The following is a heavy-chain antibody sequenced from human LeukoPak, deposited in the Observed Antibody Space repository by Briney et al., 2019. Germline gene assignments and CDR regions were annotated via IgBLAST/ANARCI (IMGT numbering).Heavy chain of an antibody. CDR2: ISAYNGKT. V-gene: IGHV1-18*01. Sequence: ASVKVSCKASDYTFTNYGVSWVRQAPGQGLEWMGWISAYNGKTYYAQKFQGRVTMTRNTSISTAYMELSSLRSEDTAVYYCARALLALGRNDKRFDPWGQGTLVTVSS. CDR3: ARALLALGRNDKRFDP. J-gene: IGHJ5*02. CDR1: DYTFTNYG. D-gene: IGHD1-1*01.